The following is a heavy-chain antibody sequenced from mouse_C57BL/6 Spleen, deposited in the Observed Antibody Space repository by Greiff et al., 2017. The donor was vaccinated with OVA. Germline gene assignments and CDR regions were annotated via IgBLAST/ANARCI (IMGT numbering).Heavy chain of an antibody. D-gene: IGHD1-1*01. CDR3: AGKRLYYYGSRYGY. CDR2: IDPANGNT. J-gene: IGHJ2*01. Sequence: EVKLVESVAELVRPGASVKLSCTASGFNIKNTYMHWVKQRPEQGLEWIGRIDPANGNTKYAPKFQGKATITADTSSNTAYLQLSILTSEDTAIYYCAGKRLYYYGSRYGYWGQGTTLTVSS. CDR1: GFNIKNTY. V-gene: IGHV14-3*01.